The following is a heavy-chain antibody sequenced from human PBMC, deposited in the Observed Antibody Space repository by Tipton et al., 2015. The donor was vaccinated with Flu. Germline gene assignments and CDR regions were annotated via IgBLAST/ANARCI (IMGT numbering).Heavy chain of an antibody. CDR3: ARSTYYYGSGSSDY. Sequence: GLVKPSETLSLTCTVSGYSISSGYYWGWIRQPPGKGLEWIGSIYHNGGTYYSPSLKSRVAISEDTSKNQFSLKLTSVTAADTAVYYCARSTYYYGSGSSDYWGQGTLVTVSS. V-gene: IGHV4-38-2*02. CDR1: GYSISSGYY. D-gene: IGHD3-10*01. CDR2: IYHNGGT. J-gene: IGHJ4*02.